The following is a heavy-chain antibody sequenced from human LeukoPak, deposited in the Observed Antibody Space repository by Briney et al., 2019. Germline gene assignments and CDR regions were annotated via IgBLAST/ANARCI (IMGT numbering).Heavy chain of an antibody. J-gene: IGHJ4*02. Sequence: PGPCLSLSCAASGFSFSTTAISSARHPPGNWLGWVSSISVSGGSTYYPDSVKARFTISRDKSRRTLYLQMNSLRAEDTAVYYCAKDYMVVVIGFDYWGQGTLVTVSS. V-gene: IGHV3-23*01. CDR2: ISVSGGST. CDR1: GFSFSTTA. D-gene: IGHD2-2*01. CDR3: AKDYMVVVIGFDY.